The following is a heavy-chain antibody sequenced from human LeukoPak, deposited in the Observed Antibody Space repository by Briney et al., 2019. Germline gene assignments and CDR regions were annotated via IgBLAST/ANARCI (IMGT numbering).Heavy chain of an antibody. CDR2: IYYSGST. D-gene: IGHD3-10*01. V-gene: IGHV4-59*01. Sequence: SETLSLTCTVSGGSISGYYWSWIRQPPGKGLEWIGYIYYSGSTNYNPSLKSRVTISVDTSKNQFSLKLSSVTAADTAVYYCARCGSGSYYDYWGQGTLVTVSS. CDR3: ARCGSGSYYDY. CDR1: GGSISGYY. J-gene: IGHJ4*02.